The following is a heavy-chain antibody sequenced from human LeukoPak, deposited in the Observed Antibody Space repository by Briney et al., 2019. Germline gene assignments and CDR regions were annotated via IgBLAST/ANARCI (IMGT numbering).Heavy chain of an antibody. J-gene: IGHJ6*03. CDR1: GGSFSGYY. D-gene: IGHD5-18*01. V-gene: IGHV4-34*01. Sequence: SETLSPTCAVYGGSFSGYYWSWIRQPPGKGLEWIGEINHSGSTNYNPSLKSRVTISVDTSKNQFSLKLSSVTAADTAVYYCARIPYSYGYPRYYYYYMDVWGKGTTVTISS. CDR3: ARIPYSYGYPRYYYYYMDV. CDR2: INHSGST.